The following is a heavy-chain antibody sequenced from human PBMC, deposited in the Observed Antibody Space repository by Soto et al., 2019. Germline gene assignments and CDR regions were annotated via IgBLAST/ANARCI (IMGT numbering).Heavy chain of an antibody. Sequence: SETLSLTCTVSGGSISSYYWSWIRQPPGKGLEWIGYIYYSGSTKYNPSLKSRVTISVDTSKNRFSLRVSSVTAADTAVYYCARVWGGAFDFWGQGTMVTVSS. J-gene: IGHJ3*01. CDR2: IYYSGST. D-gene: IGHD3-10*01. CDR1: GGSISSYY. V-gene: IGHV4-59*01. CDR3: ARVWGGAFDF.